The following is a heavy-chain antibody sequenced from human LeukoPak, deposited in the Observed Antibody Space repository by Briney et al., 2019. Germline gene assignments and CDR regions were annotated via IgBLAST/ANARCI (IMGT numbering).Heavy chain of an antibody. CDR1: GFTFRSYT. CDR3: ATLGCAGENCPRAGRALGGY. V-gene: IGHV3-21*01. CDR2: ISSGGTFL. D-gene: IGHD2-21*01. J-gene: IGHJ4*02. Sequence: GGSLRLSCTGSGFTFRSYTLHWFLQAPGKELEWVSSISSGGTFLFYADSVTGRFTISRDNAGKFLYLQMDSLRAEDTAVYYCATLGCAGENCPRAGRALGGYWGQGTLVTVSS.